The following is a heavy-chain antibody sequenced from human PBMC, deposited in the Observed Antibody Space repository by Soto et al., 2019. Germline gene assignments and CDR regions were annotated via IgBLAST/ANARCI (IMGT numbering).Heavy chain of an antibody. CDR3: AKDHEYSSSRYYYYMDV. CDR1: GFTFSSYG. D-gene: IGHD6-6*01. J-gene: IGHJ6*03. V-gene: IGHV3-30*18. Sequence: GGSLRLSCAASGFTFSSYGMHWVRQAPGKGLEWVAVISYDGSNKYYADSVKGRFTISRDNSKNTLYLQMNSLRAEDTAVYYCAKDHEYSSSRYYYYMDVWGKGTTVTVSS. CDR2: ISYDGSNK.